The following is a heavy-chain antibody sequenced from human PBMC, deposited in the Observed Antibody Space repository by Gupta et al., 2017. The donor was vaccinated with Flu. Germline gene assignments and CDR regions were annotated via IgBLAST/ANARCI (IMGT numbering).Heavy chain of an antibody. CDR1: SYW. J-gene: IGHJ6*02. V-gene: IGHV3-7*01. Sequence: SYWMSWVRQAPGKGLEWVANIKQDGSEEYYVDSVKGRFTISRDNAKNSLYLQMNSLRAEDTAVYYCARDHAVAAVLRLLDNYHYYYGRDVWGQGTTVTVSS. CDR3: ARDHAVAAVLRLLDNYHYYYGRDV. D-gene: IGHD6-13*01. CDR2: IKQDGSEE.